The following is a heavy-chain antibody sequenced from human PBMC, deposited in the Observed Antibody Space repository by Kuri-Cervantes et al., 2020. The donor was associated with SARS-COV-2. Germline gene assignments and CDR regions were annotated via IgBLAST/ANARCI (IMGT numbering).Heavy chain of an antibody. D-gene: IGHD2-21*01. CDR3: ARAVTGVEHTVVLIATYYYHYYMDV. V-gene: IGHV4-39*07. Sequence: SETLSLTCNVSGGSISSGSYYWGWIRQPPGKGLEWIGEINRNGNTNYNPSLKSRVTISVDTSKNQFSLKLSSVTAADAAVYYCARAVTGVEHTVVLIATYYYHYYMDVWGKGTMVTVSS. CDR1: GGSISSGSYY. CDR2: INRNGNT. J-gene: IGHJ6*03.